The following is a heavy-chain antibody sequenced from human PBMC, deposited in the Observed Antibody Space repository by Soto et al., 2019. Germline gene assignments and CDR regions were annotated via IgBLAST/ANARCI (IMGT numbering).Heavy chain of an antibody. CDR1: GGTFSSYA. Sequence: QVLLVQSGAEVKKPGSSVKVSCKASGGTFSSYAISWVRQAPGQGLEWMGGIIPISDATNYAQKFQGRVTITADESTSTAYMELSSLRSEDTAVYYCARSQGSSSSLEIYYYYYYGMDVWGQGTTVTVSS. V-gene: IGHV1-69*01. D-gene: IGHD2-2*01. CDR3: ARSQGSSSSLEIYYYYYYGMDV. J-gene: IGHJ6*02. CDR2: IIPISDAT.